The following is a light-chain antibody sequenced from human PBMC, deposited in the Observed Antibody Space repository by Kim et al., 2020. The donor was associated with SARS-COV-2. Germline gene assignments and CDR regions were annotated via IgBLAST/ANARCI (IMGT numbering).Light chain of an antibody. Sequence: PGERATLSCRASQSVSTSLAWYHQKPGQAPRLLIYDASNRATGIPARFSGSGSGTDFTLTIISLEPEDFAVYYCQQRSNWPALTFGGGTKLEI. CDR2: DAS. CDR1: QSVSTS. V-gene: IGKV3-11*01. J-gene: IGKJ4*01. CDR3: QQRSNWPALT.